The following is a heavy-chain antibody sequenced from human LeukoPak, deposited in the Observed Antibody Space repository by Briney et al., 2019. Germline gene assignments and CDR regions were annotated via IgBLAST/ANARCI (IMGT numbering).Heavy chain of an antibody. V-gene: IGHV3-7*01. Sequence: PGGSLRLSCIASGFTFSTYWMSWVRQAPGKGLEWVANIKQDGSATYYVDSVKGRFTISRDNAKYSLYLQMNSLRDEDTAVYYCARHLWFGELSSLDYWGQGTLVTVSS. CDR3: ARHLWFGELSSLDY. CDR2: IKQDGSAT. CDR1: GFTFSTYW. D-gene: IGHD3-10*01. J-gene: IGHJ4*02.